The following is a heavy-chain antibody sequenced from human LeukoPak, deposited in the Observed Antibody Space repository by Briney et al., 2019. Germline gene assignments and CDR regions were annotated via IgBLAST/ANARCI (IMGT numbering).Heavy chain of an antibody. CDR3: AKDTYDILAYDY. Sequence: GGSLRLSCAASGFTLSSYAMSWVRQAPGKGLEWVSAISGSGGSTYYADSVKGRFTISRDNSKNTLYLQMNSLRAEDTAVYYCAKDTYDILAYDYWGQGTLVTVSS. J-gene: IGHJ4*02. CDR2: ISGSGGST. V-gene: IGHV3-23*01. CDR1: GFTLSSYA. D-gene: IGHD3-9*01.